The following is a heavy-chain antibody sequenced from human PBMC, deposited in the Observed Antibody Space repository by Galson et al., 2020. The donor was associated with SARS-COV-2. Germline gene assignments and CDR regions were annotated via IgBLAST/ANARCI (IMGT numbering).Heavy chain of an antibody. CDR3: AREVVGATTRG. CDR2: INSDGSST. V-gene: IGHV3-74*01. CDR1: GFTFSSYW. D-gene: IGHD1-26*01. Sequence: GESLKISCAASGFTFSSYWMHWVRQAPGKGLVWVSRINSDGSSTSYADSVKGRFTISRDNAKNTLYLQMNSLRAEDTAVYYCAREVVGATTRGWGQGTLVTVSS. J-gene: IGHJ4*02.